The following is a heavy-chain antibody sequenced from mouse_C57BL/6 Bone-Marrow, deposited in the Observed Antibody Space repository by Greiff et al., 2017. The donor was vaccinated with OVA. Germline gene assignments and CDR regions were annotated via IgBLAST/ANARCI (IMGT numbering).Heavy chain of an antibody. J-gene: IGHJ4*01. Sequence: EVKVVESEGGLVQPGSSMKLSCTASGFTFSDYYMAWVRQVPEKGLEWVANINYDGSSTYYLDSLKSRFIISRDNAKNILYLQMSSLKSEDTATYYCARDNFNYYGSSFAMDYWGQGTSVTVSS. CDR2: INYDGSST. CDR1: GFTFSDYY. CDR3: ARDNFNYYGSSFAMDY. V-gene: IGHV5-16*01. D-gene: IGHD1-1*01.